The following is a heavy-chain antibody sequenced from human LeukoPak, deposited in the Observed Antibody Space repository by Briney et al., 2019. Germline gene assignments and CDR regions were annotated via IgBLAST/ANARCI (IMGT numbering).Heavy chain of an antibody. V-gene: IGHV4-34*01. CDR2: INHSGST. D-gene: IGHD6-13*01. J-gene: IGHJ4*02. Sequence: SETLSLTCAVYGGSFSGYYWSWIRQPPGKGLEWIGEINHSGSTNYNPSLKSRVTISVDTSKNQFSLKLSSVTAADSAVYYCARAGRSQGLYWGQGTLVTVSS. CDR3: ARAGRSQGLY. CDR1: GGSFSGYY.